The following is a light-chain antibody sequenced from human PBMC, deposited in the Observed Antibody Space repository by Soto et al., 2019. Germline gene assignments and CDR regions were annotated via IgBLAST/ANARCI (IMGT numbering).Light chain of an antibody. Sequence: DIQMTQSPSTLSASVGDRVTITCRASQSISSWLAWYQQKPGTAPKLLIYKASTLQSGVPSRFSGSGSGTEFTLTISSLQPDDSATYYCQQYRDYWTFGQGTKVEIK. CDR3: QQYRDYWT. J-gene: IGKJ1*01. CDR1: QSISSW. CDR2: KAS. V-gene: IGKV1-5*03.